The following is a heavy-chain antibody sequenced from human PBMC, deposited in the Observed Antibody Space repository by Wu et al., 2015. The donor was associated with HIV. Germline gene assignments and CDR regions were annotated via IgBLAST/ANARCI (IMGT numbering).Heavy chain of an antibody. Sequence: VQLEQSGAEVREPGASVKVSCKASGYTFTGHYMHWVRQAPGQGLEWMGWINPNSGATEFAQKFQGRVTLTRDTSTNTAYMELSRLRSDDTAVYYCARDMGHEGRQWLVQPGAFDIWGQGTMVTVSS. CDR1: GYTFTGHY. V-gene: IGHV1-2*02. J-gene: IGHJ3*02. CDR2: INPNSGAT. D-gene: IGHD6-19*01. CDR3: ARDMGHEGRQWLVQPGAFDI.